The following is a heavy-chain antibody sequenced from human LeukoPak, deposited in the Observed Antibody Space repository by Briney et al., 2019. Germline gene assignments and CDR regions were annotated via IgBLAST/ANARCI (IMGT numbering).Heavy chain of an antibody. D-gene: IGHD6-6*01. CDR1: GGSISSYY. CDR2: IYYSGST. V-gene: IGHV4-59*12. Sequence: SETLSLTCTVSGGSISSYYWSWIRQPPGKGLEWIGYIYYSGSTNYNPSLKSRVTISVDTSKNQFSLKLSSVTAADTAVYYCARLAYSSSSSWFDPWGQGTLVTVSS. J-gene: IGHJ5*02. CDR3: ARLAYSSSSSWFDP.